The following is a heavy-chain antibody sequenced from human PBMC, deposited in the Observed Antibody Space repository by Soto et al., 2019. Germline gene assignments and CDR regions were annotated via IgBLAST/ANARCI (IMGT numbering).Heavy chain of an antibody. CDR3: AKDLPESIHSSGWVHYYYGMDV. J-gene: IGHJ6*02. V-gene: IGHV3-23*01. D-gene: IGHD6-25*01. CDR1: GFTFSSYA. Sequence: PGGSLRLSCAASGFTFSSYAMSWVRQAPGKGLEWVSAISGSGGSTYYADSVKGRFTISRDKSKNTLYLQMNSLRAEDTAVYYCAKDLPESIHSSGWVHYYYGMDVWGQGTTGTVS. CDR2: ISGSGGST.